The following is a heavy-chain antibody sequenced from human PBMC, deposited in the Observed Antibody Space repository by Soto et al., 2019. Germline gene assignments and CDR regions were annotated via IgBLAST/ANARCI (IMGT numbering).Heavy chain of an antibody. CDR1: GFTFSSYA. D-gene: IGHD3-22*01. V-gene: IGHV3-30-3*01. J-gene: IGHJ4*02. CDR3: ARDISYYGSL. CDR2: ISYDGSNK. Sequence: PGGSLRLSCAASGFTFSSYAMHWVRQAPGKGLEWVAVISYDGSNKYYADSVKGRFTISRDNSKNTLYLQMNSLRAEDTALYYCARDISYYGSLWGQGTLVTVSA.